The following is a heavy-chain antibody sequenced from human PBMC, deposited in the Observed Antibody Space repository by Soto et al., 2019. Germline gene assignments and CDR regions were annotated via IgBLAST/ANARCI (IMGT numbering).Heavy chain of an antibody. CDR2: IYYSGST. Sequence: SETLSLTCSVSGGSVSSGYNYWSWIRQHPGKGLEWIGYIYYSGSTYYNPSLKGRIFILVDTSKNQFSLRLSSVTAAYTAVYYCARGGITGTDFDYWGQGTLVTVSS. D-gene: IGHD1-7*01. CDR1: GGSVSSGYNY. J-gene: IGHJ4*02. CDR3: ARGGITGTDFDY. V-gene: IGHV4-31*03.